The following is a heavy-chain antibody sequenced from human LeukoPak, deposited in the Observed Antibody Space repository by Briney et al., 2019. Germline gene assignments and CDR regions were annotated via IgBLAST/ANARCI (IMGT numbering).Heavy chain of an antibody. Sequence: SETLSLTCAVYGGSFSSYYWSWIRQPPGKGLEWIGYIYYSGSTNYNPSLKSRVTISVDTSKNQFSLKLSSVTAADTAVCYCARVGSGYSSGWYPIDYWGQGTLVTVSS. D-gene: IGHD6-19*01. J-gene: IGHJ4*02. CDR1: GGSFSSYY. CDR3: ARVGSGYSSGWYPIDY. V-gene: IGHV4-59*01. CDR2: IYYSGST.